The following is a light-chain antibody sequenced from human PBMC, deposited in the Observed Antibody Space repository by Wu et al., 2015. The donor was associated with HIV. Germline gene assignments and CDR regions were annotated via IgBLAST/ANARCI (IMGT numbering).Light chain of an antibody. J-gene: IGKJ5*01. Sequence: EIVMTQSPATLSVSPGERATLSCRASQSVSSNLAWYQQKPGQAPRLLIYGASSRATGIPDRFSGSGSGTDFTLTISRLEPEDFAVYYCQQYGNSPGTFGQGTRLEIK. V-gene: IGKV3-20*01. CDR2: GAS. CDR1: QSVSSN. CDR3: QQYGNSPGT.